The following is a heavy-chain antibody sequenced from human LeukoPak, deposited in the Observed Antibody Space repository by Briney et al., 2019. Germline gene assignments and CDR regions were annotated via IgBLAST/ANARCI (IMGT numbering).Heavy chain of an antibody. CDR1: GFTFRSYA. CDR2: INTDEDST. Sequence: GESLRLSCAASGFTFRSYAFHWVRQAPGKGLEYVSAINTDEDSTYYAESVRGRFTISRDNSRNTLYLQMGTLRIEDTAVYYRVRAGYTSGWFLDDRGQGTLVTVSS. V-gene: IGHV3-64*02. D-gene: IGHD6-19*01. J-gene: IGHJ4*02. CDR3: VRAGYTSGWFLDD.